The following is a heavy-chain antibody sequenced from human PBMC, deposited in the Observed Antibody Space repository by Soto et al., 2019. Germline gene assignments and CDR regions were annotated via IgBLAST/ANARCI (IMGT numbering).Heavy chain of an antibody. J-gene: IGHJ4*02. D-gene: IGHD3-10*01. CDR1: GYSFTAQF. CDR2: ITPNSGNT. CDR3: ARRGYPYGFDY. Sequence: GASVKVSFKASGYSFTAQFIDWVRQAPGQGLEWMGWITPNSGNTHLAQKFQGRVSLTRDTSVSTAYMELSSLTSDDTAVYYCARRGYPYGFDYWGQGTLVTVSS. V-gene: IGHV1-2*02.